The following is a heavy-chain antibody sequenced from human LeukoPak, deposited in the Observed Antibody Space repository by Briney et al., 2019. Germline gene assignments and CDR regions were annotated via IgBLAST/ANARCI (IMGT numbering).Heavy chain of an antibody. CDR2: IIPISGTA. D-gene: IGHD2-2*01. CDR3: ARGLQYQLLKALGYYYMDV. J-gene: IGHJ6*03. Sequence: SVKVSCKASGYTFTHHGITWVRQAPGQGPEWMGGIIPISGTANYAQKFQGRVTITTDESTSTAYMELSSLTSDDTAVYYCARGLQYQLLKALGYYYMDVWGEGTTVTVSS. V-gene: IGHV1-69*05. CDR1: GYTFTHHG.